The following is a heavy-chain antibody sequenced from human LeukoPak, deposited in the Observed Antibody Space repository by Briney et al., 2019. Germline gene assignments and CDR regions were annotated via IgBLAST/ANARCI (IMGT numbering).Heavy chain of an antibody. CDR3: ARVWYYDSSGYLDY. V-gene: IGHV3-64*01. Sequence: GGSLRLSCAASGFTFSSYAMHWVRHAPGKGLEYVSAISSKGGSTYYANSVKGRFTISRDNSKNTLYLQMGRLRAEDMAVYYCARVWYYDSSGYLDYWGQGTLVTVSS. CDR1: GFTFSSYA. D-gene: IGHD3-22*01. J-gene: IGHJ4*02. CDR2: ISSKGGST.